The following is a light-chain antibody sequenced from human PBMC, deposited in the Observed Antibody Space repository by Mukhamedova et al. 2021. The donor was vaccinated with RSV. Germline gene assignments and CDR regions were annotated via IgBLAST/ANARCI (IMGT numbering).Light chain of an antibody. CDR1: QSVSSSY. CDR2: GAS. J-gene: IGKJ3*01. CDR3: QQYGSSPGVT. V-gene: IGKV3-20*01. Sequence: GERATLSCRASQSVSSSYLAWYQQKPGQAPRLLIYGASSRATGIPARFSGSGSGTDFTLTISRLEPEDFAVYYCQQYGSSPGVTF.